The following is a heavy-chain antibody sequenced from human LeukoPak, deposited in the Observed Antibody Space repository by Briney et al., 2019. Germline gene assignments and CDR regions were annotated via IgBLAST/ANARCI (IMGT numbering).Heavy chain of an antibody. CDR3: ARDDLGPAPSNADY. D-gene: IGHD1-1*01. J-gene: IGHJ4*02. V-gene: IGHV3-30*04. Sequence: GGSLRLSCAASGFTFSSYAMHWVRQAPGKGLEWGAVISYDGSNKYYADSVKGRFTISRDNSKNTLYLQMNSLRAEDTAVYYCARDDLGPAPSNADYWGQGTLVTVSS. CDR1: GFTFSSYA. CDR2: ISYDGSNK.